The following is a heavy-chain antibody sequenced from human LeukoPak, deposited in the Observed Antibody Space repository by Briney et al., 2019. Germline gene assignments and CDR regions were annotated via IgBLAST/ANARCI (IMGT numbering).Heavy chain of an antibody. CDR2: IYYSGGSGST. V-gene: IGHV4-59*12. Sequence: SETLSLTCTVSGGSISNYYWSWIRQSPGRGLEWIGYIYYSGGSGSTYYNPSLKSRVTISVDTSKNQFSLKLTSVTAADTAVYYCASYPKYYGSEGWVAFDIWGLGTMVTVSS. D-gene: IGHD3-10*01. CDR1: GGSISNYY. J-gene: IGHJ3*02. CDR3: ASYPKYYGSEGWVAFDI.